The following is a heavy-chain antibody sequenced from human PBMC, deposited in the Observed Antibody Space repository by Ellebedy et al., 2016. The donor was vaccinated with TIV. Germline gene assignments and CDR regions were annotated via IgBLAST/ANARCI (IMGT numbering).Heavy chain of an antibody. CDR2: IYQDGSKQ. V-gene: IGHV3-7*01. Sequence: GGSLRLSCTVSGFTFSSYWMGWVRQAPGKGLEWVANIYQDGSKQNYVDSVKGRFTISRDSAKNSLYLQMNSLRVDDAAMYYCATDGSYGDYLSPTHAFEIWGQGTMLIVSS. J-gene: IGHJ3*02. D-gene: IGHD1-26*01. CDR1: GFTFSSYW. CDR3: ATDGSYGDYLSPTHAFEI.